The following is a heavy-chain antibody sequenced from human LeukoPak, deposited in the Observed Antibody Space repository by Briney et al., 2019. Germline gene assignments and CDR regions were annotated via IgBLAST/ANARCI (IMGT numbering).Heavy chain of an antibody. Sequence: PSQTLSLTCTVSGGSISSGDYYWSCIRQPPGKGLEWIGYIYYSGSTYYNPSLKSRVTISVDMSKNQFSLKLSSVTAADTAVYYCASNCGGDCFSDYWGQGTLVTVSS. CDR2: IYYSGST. J-gene: IGHJ4*02. V-gene: IGHV4-30-4*01. D-gene: IGHD2-21*02. CDR3: ASNCGGDCFSDY. CDR1: GGSISSGDYY.